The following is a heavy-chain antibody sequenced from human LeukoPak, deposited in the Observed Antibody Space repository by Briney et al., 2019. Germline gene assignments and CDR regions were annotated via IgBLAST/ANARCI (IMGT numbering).Heavy chain of an antibody. J-gene: IGHJ3*02. CDR2: IHDSGNT. Sequence: SETLSLTCTVSGGSISRYYWSWIRQPPGKGLVWIGYIHDSGNTNYNPSLKSRVTISVDTSKNQFSLKLSSVTAADTAVYYCARGPAAIFMGAFDIWGQGTMVTVSS. CDR1: GGSISRYY. D-gene: IGHD2-2*01. CDR3: ARGPAAIFMGAFDI. V-gene: IGHV4-59*12.